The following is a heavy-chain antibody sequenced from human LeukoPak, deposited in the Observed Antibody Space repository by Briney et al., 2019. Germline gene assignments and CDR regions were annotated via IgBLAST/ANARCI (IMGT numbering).Heavy chain of an antibody. V-gene: IGHV4-4*02. CDR1: GGSISSSNW. D-gene: IGHD3-22*01. CDR3: ASFRGEVEISMIVVAVDH. J-gene: IGHJ4*02. CDR2: IHYSGST. Sequence: PSGTLSLTCAVSGGSISSSNWWSWVRRPPGKGLEWIGSIHYSGSTYYNPSLKSRVTISVDTSKNQISLKLGSVTAADTAVYYCASFRGEVEISMIVVAVDHWGQGTLVTVSS.